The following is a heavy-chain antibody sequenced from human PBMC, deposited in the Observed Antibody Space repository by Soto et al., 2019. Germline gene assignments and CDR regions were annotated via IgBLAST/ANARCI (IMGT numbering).Heavy chain of an antibody. CDR1: GGSISSGGYY. CDR3: ARIGEDDYGDYGWFEP. V-gene: IGHV4-61*08. CDR2: IYYSGST. Sequence: TETLSLTCTVSGGSISSGGYYWSWIRQPPGKGLEWIGYIYYSGSTNYNPSLKSRVTISVDTSKNQFSLKLSSVTAADTAVYYCARIGEDDYGDYGWFEPWGQGTLVTVS. D-gene: IGHD4-17*01. J-gene: IGHJ5*02.